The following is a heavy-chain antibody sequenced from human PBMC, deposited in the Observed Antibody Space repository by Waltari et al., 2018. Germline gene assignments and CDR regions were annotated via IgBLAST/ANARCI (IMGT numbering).Heavy chain of an antibody. CDR1: GDSMRSTDW. CDR3: ARDRGRGIYLDS. J-gene: IGHJ4*02. CDR2: VQRSGRT. D-gene: IGHD2-15*01. Sequence: QLQLQESGPGLVKPSGPLSLTCAVPGDSMRSTDWWSWVRQSQGKGLEWIGQVQRSGRTNYNPSFASRVTISVDTSTNRFSLKVTSATAADTAVYFCARDRGRGIYLDSWGQGTLVTVSP. V-gene: IGHV4-4*02.